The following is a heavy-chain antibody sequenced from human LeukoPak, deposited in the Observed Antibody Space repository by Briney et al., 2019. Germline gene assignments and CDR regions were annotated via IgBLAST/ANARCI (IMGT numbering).Heavy chain of an antibody. D-gene: IGHD2-21*01. CDR1: GFTFDDYG. CDR2: INWNGGST. J-gene: IGHJ5*02. CDR3: ARDGVEFYNWFDP. V-gene: IGHV3-20*04. Sequence: PGGSLRLSCAASGFTFDDYGMSWVRQAPGEGLEWVSGINWNGGSTGYADSVKGRFTISRDNAKNTLYLQMNSLRAEDTAVYYCARDGVEFYNWFDPWGQGTLVTVPS.